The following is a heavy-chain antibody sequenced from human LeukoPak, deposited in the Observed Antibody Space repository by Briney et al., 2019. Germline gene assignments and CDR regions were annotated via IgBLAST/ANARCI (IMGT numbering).Heavy chain of an antibody. J-gene: IGHJ5*02. CDR3: ARRSTVAGRGRSDP. CDR1: GGSIRSTSYY. V-gene: IGHV4-39*01. D-gene: IGHD6-19*01. Sequence: SETLSLTCTVSGGSIRSTSYYWGWIRQPPGKGLEWLGSVHYSGSTYDNPSLKSRVTISVDTSKNQFSLKLISVTAADTAVYYCARRSTVAGRGRSDPWGQGTLVTVSS. CDR2: VHYSGST.